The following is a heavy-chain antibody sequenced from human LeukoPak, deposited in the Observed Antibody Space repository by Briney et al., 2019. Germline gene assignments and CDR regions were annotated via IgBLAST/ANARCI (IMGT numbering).Heavy chain of an antibody. Sequence: GGSLRLSCAAYGFTLRSYAMTWVRQAPGRGLEWVSSVDGGGGGTYYADSVKGRFTISRDNSKDTLYLQMNGLRAEDTAVYFCAKQSAGSAAWYSLHYDFWGQGTLVTVSS. CDR2: VDGGGGGT. V-gene: IGHV3-23*01. CDR1: GFTLRSYA. D-gene: IGHD6-13*01. CDR3: AKQSAGSAAWYSLHYDF. J-gene: IGHJ4*02.